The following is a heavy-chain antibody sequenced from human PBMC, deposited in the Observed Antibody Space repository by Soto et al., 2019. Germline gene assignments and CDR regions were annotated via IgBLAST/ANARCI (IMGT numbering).Heavy chain of an antibody. J-gene: IGHJ5*02. Sequence: QVQLVQSGAELKKPGSSVKVSCKASGGTFSSYTISWVRQAPGQGLERMGRIIPILGVANYAQKFQGRVTITADKSTSTAYMELSSLRSEDTAVYYCARCYCSSASGFKNWFDPWGKGTLVTVSS. CDR2: IIPILGVA. CDR3: ARCYCSSASGFKNWFDP. CDR1: GGTFSSYT. D-gene: IGHD2-2*01. V-gene: IGHV1-69*02.